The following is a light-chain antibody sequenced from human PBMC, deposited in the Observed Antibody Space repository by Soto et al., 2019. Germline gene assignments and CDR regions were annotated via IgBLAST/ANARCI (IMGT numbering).Light chain of an antibody. J-gene: IGKJ1*01. CDR3: QQYNDRWT. CDR2: GAS. CDR1: QSVSSN. Sequence: EIVMTQSPATLSVSLGERATLSCRASQSVSSNLAWYQQKPGQAPRLLIYGASTRASGVPARFSGSGSGIEFSLTISILQSEDFAVYYYQQYNDRWTFGQGTKVEIK. V-gene: IGKV3-15*01.